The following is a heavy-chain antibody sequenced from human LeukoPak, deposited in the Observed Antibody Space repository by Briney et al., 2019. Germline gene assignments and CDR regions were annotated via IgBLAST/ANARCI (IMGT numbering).Heavy chain of an antibody. Sequence: SETLSLTCTVSGVSISSYYWSWIRQPPGKGLEWIGYIYYSGSTNYNPSLKSRVTISVDTSKNQFSLKLSSVTAADTAVYYCARARYSSSWACDYWGQGTLVTVSS. CDR3: ARARYSSSWACDY. CDR1: GVSISSYY. D-gene: IGHD6-13*01. CDR2: IYYSGST. V-gene: IGHV4-59*01. J-gene: IGHJ4*02.